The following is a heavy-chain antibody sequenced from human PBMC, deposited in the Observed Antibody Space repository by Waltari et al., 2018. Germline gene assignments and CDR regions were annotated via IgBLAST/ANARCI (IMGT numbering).Heavy chain of an antibody. V-gene: IGHV3-66*02. D-gene: IGHD5-18*01. CDR2: MYLPGSA. J-gene: IGHJ4*02. CDR1: GIAVRATP. CDR3: ATARDEHTAMVYFDN. Sequence: EVKLVESGGGLVHPGGSLRLSCVASGIAVRATPMSWVRQAPGKGLEWVSIMYLPGSAYNADSVEGRFTISRDISKNMVHLQMNRLRLEDSATYYCATARDEHTAMVYFDNWGQGTLVSVSS.